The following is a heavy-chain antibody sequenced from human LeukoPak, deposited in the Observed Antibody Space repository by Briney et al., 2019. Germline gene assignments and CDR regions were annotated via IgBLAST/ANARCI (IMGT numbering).Heavy chain of an antibody. J-gene: IGHJ3*02. CDR2: ISKDGSNN. CDR3: AGESFDI. CDR1: GFTFTNYA. V-gene: IGHV3-30*04. Sequence: PGGSLRLSCAASGFTFTNYAMDWVRQAPGKGLEWVAVISKDGSNNNYADSVKGRFTISRDNSKNALYLQMNSLRPEDTAVYYCAGESFDILGQGTMVTVSS.